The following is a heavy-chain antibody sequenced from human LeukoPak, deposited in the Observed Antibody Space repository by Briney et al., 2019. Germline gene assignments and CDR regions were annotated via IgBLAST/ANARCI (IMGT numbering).Heavy chain of an antibody. CDR3: ARTLTVAGGKYFQH. CDR2: INTNTGNP. Sequence: ASVKVSCKASGYTFTSYAMNWVRQAPGQGLEWMGWINTNTGNPTYVQGFTGRFVFSLDTSVSTAYLQISSLKAEDTAVYYCARTLTVAGGKYFQHWGQGTLVTVSS. J-gene: IGHJ1*01. D-gene: IGHD6-13*01. V-gene: IGHV7-4-1*02. CDR1: GYTFTSYA.